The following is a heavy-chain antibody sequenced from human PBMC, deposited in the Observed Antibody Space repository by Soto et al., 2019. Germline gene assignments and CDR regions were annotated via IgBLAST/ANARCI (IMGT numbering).Heavy chain of an antibody. CDR1: GGSFSGYY. V-gene: IGHV4-34*01. CDR2: INHSGST. D-gene: IGHD2-21*02. CDR3: ARGRIVVVTANKYNWFDP. J-gene: IGHJ5*02. Sequence: SETLSLTCAVYGGSFSGYYWSWIRKPPGKGLEWIGEINHSGSTNYNPSLKSRDNISVDTSKNHFSLKLSFVTAADTVVYYCARGRIVVVTANKYNWFDPWGQGTLVTVSS.